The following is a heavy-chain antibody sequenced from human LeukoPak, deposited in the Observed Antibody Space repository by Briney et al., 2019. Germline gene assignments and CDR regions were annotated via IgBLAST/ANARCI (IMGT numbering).Heavy chain of an antibody. Sequence: GGSLRLSCAASGFTFSTYAMTWVRQAPGKGLEWVSSITGSGDGTSAADSVTGRFSISRGNSKSTLYLQMNSLRVEDTAVYYCAKAGLVRGGALDSWGQGTLVTVSS. CDR3: AKAGLVRGGALDS. CDR2: ITGSGDGT. D-gene: IGHD4/OR15-4a*01. CDR1: GFTFSTYA. V-gene: IGHV3-23*01. J-gene: IGHJ4*02.